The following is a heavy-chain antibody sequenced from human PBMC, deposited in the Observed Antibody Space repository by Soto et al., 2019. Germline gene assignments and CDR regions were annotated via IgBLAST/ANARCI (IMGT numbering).Heavy chain of an antibody. CDR1: GGSVGSGAYY. V-gene: IGHV4-61*08. D-gene: IGHD3-22*01. CDR3: ARHDYSDRAFDL. J-gene: IGHJ3*01. CDR2: IQYSGDT. Sequence: SETLSLTCIVSGGSVGSGAYYWSWIRQPPGNALEWIGYIQYSGDTNYNSSLKSRVTISVDMSRNRFSLKLTSVTAADTAFYYCARHDYSDRAFDLWGQGTMVT.